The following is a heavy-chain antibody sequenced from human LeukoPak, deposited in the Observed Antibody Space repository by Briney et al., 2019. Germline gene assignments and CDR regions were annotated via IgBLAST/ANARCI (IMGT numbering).Heavy chain of an antibody. CDR1: GYRFTSYL. CDR3: ARHSSYNWFDP. D-gene: IGHD3-10*01. V-gene: IGHV5-51*01. CDR2: IYPGDSDT. Sequence: GGALQISCQGSGYRFTSYLLGWVRRMPGEGLEWMGIIYPGDSDTKYSPSFQGQVTISADKSISTAYLQWSSLKASDTAMYYCARHSSYNWFDPWGQGTLVTVSS. J-gene: IGHJ5*02.